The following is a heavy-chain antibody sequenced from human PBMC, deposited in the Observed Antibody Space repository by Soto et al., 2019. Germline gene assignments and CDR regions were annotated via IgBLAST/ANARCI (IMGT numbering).Heavy chain of an antibody. Sequence: QITLKESGPTLVKPTQTLTLTCTFSGFSLSTSGVGVGWIRQPPGKALEWLALIYWDDDKRYSPSLKSRLTITKDTSKNQVVLTMTNMDPVDTATYYCAHTLVDHYYCGMDVWGQGTTVTVSS. CDR1: GFSLSTSGVG. CDR2: IYWDDDK. V-gene: IGHV2-5*02. D-gene: IGHD3-16*01. CDR3: AHTLVDHYYCGMDV. J-gene: IGHJ6*02.